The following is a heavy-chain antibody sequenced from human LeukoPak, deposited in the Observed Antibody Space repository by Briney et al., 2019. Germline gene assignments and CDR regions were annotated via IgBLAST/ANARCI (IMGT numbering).Heavy chain of an antibody. V-gene: IGHV3-74*01. Sequence: GGSLRLSCAASGFTFSTSWMHWVRQAPGKGLVWVSRITADGSSTTYADSVKGRFTISRDNAKNSLYLQMNSLRAEDTAVYYCARDESSSWLFDYWGQGTLVTVSS. CDR2: ITADGSST. D-gene: IGHD6-13*01. J-gene: IGHJ4*02. CDR1: GFTFSTSW. CDR3: ARDESSSWLFDY.